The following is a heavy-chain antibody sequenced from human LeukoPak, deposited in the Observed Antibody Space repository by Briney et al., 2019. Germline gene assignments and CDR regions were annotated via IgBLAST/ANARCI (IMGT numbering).Heavy chain of an antibody. Sequence: GGSLGLSCAASGFTFSYYSMNWVRQAPGKGLEWISYSNTDGTISYADSVKGRFTISRDNAENSLYLQMNSLRDEDTAAYFCVRDRDYAFDFWGQGTMVTVSS. J-gene: IGHJ3*01. CDR3: VRDRDYAFDF. V-gene: IGHV3-48*02. CDR1: GFTFSYYS. CDR2: SNTDGTI.